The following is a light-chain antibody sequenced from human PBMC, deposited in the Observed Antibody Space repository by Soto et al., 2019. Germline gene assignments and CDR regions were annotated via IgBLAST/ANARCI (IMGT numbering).Light chain of an antibody. V-gene: IGLV2-11*01. CDR1: SSEFGGYNY. J-gene: IGLJ2*01. CDR3: CSYAGSYTHVV. CDR2: DVS. Sequence: FALTQPRSVSRSPGQSVTLSCTGTSSEFGGYNYVSWYQQHPGKAPKLMIYDVSKRPSGVPDRFSGSKSGNTASLTISGLQAEDEADYYCCSYAGSYTHVVFGGGTQLTVL.